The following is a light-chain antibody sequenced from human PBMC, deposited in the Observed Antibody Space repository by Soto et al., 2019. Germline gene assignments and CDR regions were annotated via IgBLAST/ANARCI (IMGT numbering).Light chain of an antibody. CDR3: QQRSNWLT. CDR2: SAS. V-gene: IGKV3-11*01. J-gene: IGKJ4*01. Sequence: SVLTQSPATLSLSPGEGATLSCRASQRVSTSLAWYQQKPSQPPRLLIYSASNRATGIQGRFSGSGSGTDVTLTISIREPEDFAVYYCQQRSNWLTFGGATKVEIK. CDR1: QRVSTS.